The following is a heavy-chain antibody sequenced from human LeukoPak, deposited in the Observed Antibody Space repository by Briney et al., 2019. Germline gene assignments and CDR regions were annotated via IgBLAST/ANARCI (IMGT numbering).Heavy chain of an antibody. J-gene: IGHJ4*02. CDR2: VIPIFGTA. Sequence: ASVKVSCKASGGTFSSYAISWVRQAPGQGLEWMGGVIPIFGTANYAQKFQGRVTITADESTSTAYMELSSLRSEDTAVYYCARGRRGSGYLFDYWGQGTLVTASS. V-gene: IGHV1-69*13. CDR3: ARGRRGSGYLFDY. CDR1: GGTFSSYA. D-gene: IGHD3-22*01.